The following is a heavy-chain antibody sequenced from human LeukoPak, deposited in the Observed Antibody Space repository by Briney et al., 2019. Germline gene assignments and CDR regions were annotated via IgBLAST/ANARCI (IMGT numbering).Heavy chain of an antibody. J-gene: IGHJ4*02. D-gene: IGHD6-19*01. CDR3: ARKSGWYAYYFDY. CDR2: INHSGST. Sequence: KPSETLSLACAVYGGSFSGYYWSWIRQPPGKGLEWIGEINHSGSTNYNPSLKSRVTIPVDTSKNQFSLKLSSVTAADTAVYYCARKSGWYAYYFDYWGQGTLVTVSS. CDR1: GGSFSGYY. V-gene: IGHV4-34*01.